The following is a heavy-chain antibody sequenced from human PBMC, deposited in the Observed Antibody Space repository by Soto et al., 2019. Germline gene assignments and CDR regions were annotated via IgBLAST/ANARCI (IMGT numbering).Heavy chain of an antibody. CDR3: ASLALKYTYGPFDY. Sequence: GGSLRLSCAASGFTVSSNYMNWVRQAPGKGLEWVSVIYSGGSTYYADSVKGRFTISRHNSKNTLFLQMNSLRAEDTAVYYCASLALKYTYGPFDYWGQGTLVTVSS. CDR1: GFTVSSNY. V-gene: IGHV3-53*04. CDR2: IYSGGST. D-gene: IGHD5-18*01. J-gene: IGHJ4*02.